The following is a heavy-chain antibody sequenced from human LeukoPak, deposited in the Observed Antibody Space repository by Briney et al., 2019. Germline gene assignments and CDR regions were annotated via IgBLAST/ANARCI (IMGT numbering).Heavy chain of an antibody. Sequence: GRSLRLSCAASGFTFSSYGMHWVRQAPGKGLEWVAVIWYDGSNKYYADSVKGRFTIPRDNSKNTLYLQMNSLRAEDTAVYYCAKDRWRTGFFDYWGQGTLVTVSS. CDR1: GFTFSSYG. D-gene: IGHD6-13*01. J-gene: IGHJ4*02. CDR2: IWYDGSNK. CDR3: AKDRWRTGFFDY. V-gene: IGHV3-33*06.